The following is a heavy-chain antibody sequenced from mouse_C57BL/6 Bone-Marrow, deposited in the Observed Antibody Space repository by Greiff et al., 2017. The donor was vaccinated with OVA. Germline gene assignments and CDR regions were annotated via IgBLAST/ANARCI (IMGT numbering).Heavy chain of an antibody. CDR3: ARGTVVPY. V-gene: IGHV1-26*01. D-gene: IGHD1-1*01. CDR2: INPNNGGT. J-gene: IGHJ2*01. CDR1: GYTFTDYY. Sequence: VQLQQSGPELVKPGASVKISCKASGYTFTDYYMNWVKQSHGKSLEWIGDINPNNGGTSYNQKFKGKATLTVDKSSSTAYMELRSLTSEDSAVYYCARGTVVPYWGQGTTLTVSS.